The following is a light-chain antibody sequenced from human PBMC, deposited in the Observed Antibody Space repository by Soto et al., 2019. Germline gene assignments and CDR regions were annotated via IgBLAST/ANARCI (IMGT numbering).Light chain of an antibody. J-gene: IGLJ2*01. V-gene: IGLV1-47*01. CDR2: RND. CDR3: AAWDDSLSGVL. Sequence: QSVLTQPPSASGTPGQRVTISCSGSRSNIGSNYVYWYQHVPGTAPKLLIYRNDQRPSGVPDRFSGSKSVTSASLAISGLRSEDEADYYCAAWDDSLSGVLFGGGTKLTVL. CDR1: RSNIGSNY.